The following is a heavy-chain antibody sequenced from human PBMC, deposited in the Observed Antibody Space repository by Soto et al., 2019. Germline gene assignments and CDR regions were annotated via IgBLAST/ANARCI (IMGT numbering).Heavy chain of an antibody. D-gene: IGHD3-22*01. Sequence: QVQLQESGPGLVKPSETLSLTCTVSGGSISSYYWSWIRQPPGKGLEWIGYIYYSGSTNYNPSLKSRVTISVDTSKNQFSLKLSSVTAADTAVYYCARCGYDSSGYYVTPFYYYYGMDVWGQGTTVTVSS. CDR3: ARCGYDSSGYYVTPFYYYYGMDV. CDR1: GGSISSYY. CDR2: IYYSGST. V-gene: IGHV4-59*01. J-gene: IGHJ6*02.